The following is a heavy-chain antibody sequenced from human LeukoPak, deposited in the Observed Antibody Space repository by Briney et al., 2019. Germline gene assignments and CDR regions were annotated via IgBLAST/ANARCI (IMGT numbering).Heavy chain of an antibody. J-gene: IGHJ6*03. CDR2: IYYSGST. Sequence: SETLSLTCTVSGRSISSYYWSWIRQPPGKGLEWIGYIYYSGSTNYNPSLKSRVTISVDTSKNQFSLKLSSVTAADTAVYYCARAHMITSYYYYYYMVVWGKGTTVTVYS. CDR3: ARAHMITSYYYYYYMVV. D-gene: IGHD3-16*01. CDR1: GRSISSYY. V-gene: IGHV4-59*01.